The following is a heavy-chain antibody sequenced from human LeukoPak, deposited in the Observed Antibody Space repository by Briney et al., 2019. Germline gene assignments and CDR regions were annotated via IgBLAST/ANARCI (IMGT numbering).Heavy chain of an antibody. CDR3: ARDLESGDYAPWDN. D-gene: IGHD4/OR15-4a*01. V-gene: IGHV3-7*01. Sequence: AGGSLRLSCAASGFSFSGFWMSWVRQAPGKGLEWVANVRQDGREKHYVDSVKGRFTIFRDNAKNSLYLQMNSLRAEDTAAYFCARDLESGDYAPWDNWGQGTLVTVSS. CDR2: VRQDGREK. CDR1: GFSFSGFW. J-gene: IGHJ4*02.